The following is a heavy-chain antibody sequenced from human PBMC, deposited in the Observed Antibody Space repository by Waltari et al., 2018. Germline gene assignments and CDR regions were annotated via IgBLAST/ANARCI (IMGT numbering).Heavy chain of an antibody. Sequence: QVQLVQSGAEVKTPGASVKVSCKVSGYTLTELSMHWVRQAPGKGLEWMGGFDPEDGETIYAQKFQGRVTMTEDTSTDTAYMELSSLRSEDTAVYYCATVGPYSSSSEGYFQHWGQGTLVTVSS. D-gene: IGHD6-6*01. CDR3: ATVGPYSSSSEGYFQH. CDR1: GYTLTELS. CDR2: FDPEDGET. J-gene: IGHJ1*01. V-gene: IGHV1-24*01.